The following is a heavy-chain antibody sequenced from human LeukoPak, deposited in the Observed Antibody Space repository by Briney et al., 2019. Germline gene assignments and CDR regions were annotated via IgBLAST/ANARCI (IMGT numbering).Heavy chain of an antibody. CDR1: GFPFSDYY. V-gene: IGHV3-11*01. D-gene: IGHD4-17*01. CDR3: ARDPNGDYIGAFWFDP. J-gene: IGHJ5*02. CDR2: ISSASTTI. Sequence: GGSLRLSCVVSGFPFSDYYMNWIRQAPGKGLEWIAYISSASTTIQYAGSVKGRFTISRDNSKNTLFLQMNSLRADDTAIYYCARDPNGDYIGAFWFDPWGQGTLVSVSS.